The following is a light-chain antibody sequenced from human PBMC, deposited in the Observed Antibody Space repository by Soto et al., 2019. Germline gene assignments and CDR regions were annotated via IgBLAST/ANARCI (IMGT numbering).Light chain of an antibody. J-gene: IGKJ3*01. CDR1: QSIRSW. CDR3: QQANSFPGP. V-gene: IGKV1-12*01. Sequence: DIQMTQSPSSVSASVGDRVTITGRASQSIRSWLSRYQQKRAKAPQLLIYAASSLQSGVSSRFSLSGSGPGFTVTIYNLHAEDFAIYYCQQANSFPGPVGPGTDVD. CDR2: AAS.